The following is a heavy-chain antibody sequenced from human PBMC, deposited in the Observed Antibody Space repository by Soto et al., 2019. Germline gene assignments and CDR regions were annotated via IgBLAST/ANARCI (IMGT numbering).Heavy chain of an antibody. J-gene: IGHJ4*02. CDR3: SREISPFRRDAGY. CDR2: IIPILGIA. CDR1: GGTFSSYT. Sequence: QVQLVQSGAEVKKPGSSVKVSCKASGGTFSSYTISWVRQAPGQGLEWMGRIIPILGIANYAQKFQGRVTINADRSTCTTYMDLSSLRSEDLAVYYRSREISPFRRDAGYWGQGTLVTVSS. V-gene: IGHV1-69*08.